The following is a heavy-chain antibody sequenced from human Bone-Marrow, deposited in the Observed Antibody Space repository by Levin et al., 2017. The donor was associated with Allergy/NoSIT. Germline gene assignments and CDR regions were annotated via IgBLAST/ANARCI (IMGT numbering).Heavy chain of an antibody. D-gene: IGHD3-16*02. Sequence: SGESLKISCAASGFTFNSYEMIWVRQAPGKGLEWVSYMSGSGSIVYYAGSVKGRFTISRDYAKKSLYLQMHSLRVEDTAVYYCARVSTFGGVIAPDYWGQGSLVTVSS. CDR2: MSGSGSIV. CDR3: ARVSTFGGVIAPDY. J-gene: IGHJ4*02. CDR1: GFTFNSYE. V-gene: IGHV3-48*03.